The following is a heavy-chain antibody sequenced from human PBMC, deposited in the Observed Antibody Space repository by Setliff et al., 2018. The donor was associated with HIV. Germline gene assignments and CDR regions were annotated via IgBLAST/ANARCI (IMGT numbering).Heavy chain of an antibody. CDR3: ATLDY. CDR2: INPNSGDT. J-gene: IGHJ4*02. CDR1: GYTFSDHN. V-gene: IGHV1-2*02. Sequence: ASVKVSCKTSGYTFSDHNIHWVRQASGQGLEWMGWINPNSGDTNYAQKFQGRVTMTTDTSISTAYMELSRLRSDDTAVYYCATLDYWGQGTLVTVSS.